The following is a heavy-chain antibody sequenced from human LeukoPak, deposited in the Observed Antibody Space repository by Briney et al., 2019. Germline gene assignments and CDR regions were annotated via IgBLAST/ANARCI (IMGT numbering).Heavy chain of an antibody. D-gene: IGHD1-26*01. J-gene: IGHJ6*04. Sequence: GSLRLSCAVSGFTFSSYGMNWVRQAPGKGLEWVSHISSSSDIVHYADSVKGRFTISRDNAKNSLYLQMNSLRAEDTAVYYCAKDSAGASYMDVWGKGTTVTVSS. V-gene: IGHV3-48*01. CDR3: AKDSAGASYMDV. CDR2: ISSSSDIV. CDR1: GFTFSSYG.